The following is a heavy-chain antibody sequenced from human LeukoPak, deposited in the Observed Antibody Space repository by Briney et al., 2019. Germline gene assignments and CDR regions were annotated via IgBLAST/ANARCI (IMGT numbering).Heavy chain of an antibody. V-gene: IGHV4-39*01. Sequence: NPSETLSLTCTVSGGSISSSSYYWGWIRQPPGKGLEWIGSIYYSGSTYYNPSLKSRVTISVDTSKNQFSLKLSSVTAADTAVYYCARLKVATIRPWGQGTLVTVSS. D-gene: IGHD5-12*01. CDR1: GGSISSSSYY. J-gene: IGHJ5*02. CDR3: ARLKVATIRP. CDR2: IYYSGST.